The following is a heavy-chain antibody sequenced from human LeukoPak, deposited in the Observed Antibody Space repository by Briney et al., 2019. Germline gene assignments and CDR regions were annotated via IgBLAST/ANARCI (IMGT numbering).Heavy chain of an antibody. Sequence: GGSLRLSCAASGFTFSSYWMHWVREAPGKGVVWVSRINSDGSSTSYADSVKGRFTISRDNAKNTLYLQMNSLRAEDTAVYYCARAVAGTPDYWGQGTLVTVSS. V-gene: IGHV3-74*01. CDR3: ARAVAGTPDY. J-gene: IGHJ4*02. CDR2: INSDGSST. CDR1: GFTFSSYW. D-gene: IGHD6-19*01.